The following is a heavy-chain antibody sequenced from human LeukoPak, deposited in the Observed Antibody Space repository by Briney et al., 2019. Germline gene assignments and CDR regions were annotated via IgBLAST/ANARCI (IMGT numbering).Heavy chain of an antibody. V-gene: IGHV3-7*03. CDR1: GFTFNTYR. CDR2: IKEDGSEK. J-gene: IGHJ4*02. Sequence: PGGSLRLSCAASGFTFNTYRMTWVRQAPGKGQEWVANIKEDGSEKDYVDSVKGRFTISRDDAKNSLYLQMNSLRAEDTAVYYCARGRWYLDNWGQGTLVTVSS. D-gene: IGHD4-23*01. CDR3: ARGRWYLDN.